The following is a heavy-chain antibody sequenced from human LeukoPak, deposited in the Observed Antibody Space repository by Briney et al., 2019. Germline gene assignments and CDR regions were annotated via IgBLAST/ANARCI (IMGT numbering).Heavy chain of an antibody. CDR3: ARWRGAQSEFEY. Sequence: PGGSLRLSCTASGFTFSTYWMSWVRQAPGKGLECVASIKQDGSEKEYVDSVKGRFTISRDNAKNPLYLQMISLRAEDTAVYYCARWRGAQSEFEYWGQGTLVTVSS. J-gene: IGHJ4*02. D-gene: IGHD3-3*01. V-gene: IGHV3-7*01. CDR2: IKQDGSEK. CDR1: GFTFSTYW.